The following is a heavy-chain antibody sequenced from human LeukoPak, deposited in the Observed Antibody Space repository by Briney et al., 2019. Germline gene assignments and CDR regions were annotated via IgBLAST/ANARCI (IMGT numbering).Heavy chain of an antibody. D-gene: IGHD6-19*01. CDR1: GGSITSYY. CDR3: ARGKAGYSSAWDY. CDR2: IYYSGST. V-gene: IGHV4-59*01. J-gene: IGHJ4*02. Sequence: SETLSLTCAVSGGSITSYYWNWIRQPPGKGLEWIGYIYYSGSTNYNPSLKSRVTISVDTSKNQFSLKLSSVTAADTAVYFCARGKAGYSSAWDYWGQGTLATVSS.